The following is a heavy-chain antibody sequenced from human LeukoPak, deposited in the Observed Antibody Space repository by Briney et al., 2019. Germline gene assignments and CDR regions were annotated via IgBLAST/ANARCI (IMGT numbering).Heavy chain of an antibody. CDR1: GFTFSNYW. Sequence: PGGSLRLSCAASGFTFSNYWMSWVRQAPGKGLEWVAHINKDGSEIYYVDSVKGRFTISRDNAKSSLSLQMNSLRVEDTAVYYCAREKVTYWGQGILVTVSS. V-gene: IGHV3-7*01. CDR2: INKDGSEI. CDR3: AREKVTY. J-gene: IGHJ4*02.